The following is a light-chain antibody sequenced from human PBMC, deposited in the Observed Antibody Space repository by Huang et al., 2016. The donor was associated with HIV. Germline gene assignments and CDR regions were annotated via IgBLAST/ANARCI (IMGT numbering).Light chain of an antibody. Sequence: EIVLTQSPATLSLSPGESATLSCRTSQSVLSHLAWYQQRPGQAPRLLIYDASKRATGVSARCSGSGSGTDFALTISSLEPDDFAVYYCQQRSAWPRTFGQGTKLEI. V-gene: IGKV3-11*01. CDR1: QSVLSH. CDR2: DAS. J-gene: IGKJ2*01. CDR3: QQRSAWPRT.